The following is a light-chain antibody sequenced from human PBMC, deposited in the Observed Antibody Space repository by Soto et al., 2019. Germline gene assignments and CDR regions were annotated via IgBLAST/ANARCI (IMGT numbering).Light chain of an antibody. CDR3: QQSYSTLWT. Sequence: IQMTQFPSSLSASVGDRVTITCRASQSISRYLNWYQQKPGKAPKLLISLTSSLQNEVPSRFSGSGSGTDFILTISSLQPEDFATYYCQQSYSTLWTFGQGTKVEIK. J-gene: IGKJ1*01. CDR1: QSISRY. V-gene: IGKV1-39*01. CDR2: LTS.